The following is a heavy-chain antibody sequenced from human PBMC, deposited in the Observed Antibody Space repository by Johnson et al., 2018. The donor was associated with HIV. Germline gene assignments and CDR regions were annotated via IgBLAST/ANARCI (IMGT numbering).Heavy chain of an antibody. Sequence: VQLVESGGGLVKPGGSLRLSCAASGFTFSSYAMSWVRQAPGKGLEYVSAISSNGGSTYYANSVKGRFTISRDNSKNTLYLQMGSLRAEDSAVYYCAKTLSPYYYDSSGYYQPFDAFDIWGQGTMVTVSS. J-gene: IGHJ3*02. CDR3: AKTLSPYYYDSSGYYQPFDAFDI. V-gene: IGHV3-64*01. CDR1: GFTFSSYA. D-gene: IGHD3-22*01. CDR2: ISSNGGST.